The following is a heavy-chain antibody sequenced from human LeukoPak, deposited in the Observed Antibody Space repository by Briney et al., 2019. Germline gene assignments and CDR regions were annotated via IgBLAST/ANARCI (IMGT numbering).Heavy chain of an antibody. CDR1: CGSISTYY. CDR3: ARGTDGRRYFDL. J-gene: IGHJ2*01. D-gene: IGHD5-24*01. Sequence: SEPLSLPCTVSCGSISTYYWSWLRQPPGKGMEWIGFIYYTGSTNYNPSLKSRVTISLDTSKNQFSLRLTSVTAADTAVYYCARGTDGRRYFDLWGRGTLLTVSS. V-gene: IGHV4-59*01. CDR2: IYYTGST.